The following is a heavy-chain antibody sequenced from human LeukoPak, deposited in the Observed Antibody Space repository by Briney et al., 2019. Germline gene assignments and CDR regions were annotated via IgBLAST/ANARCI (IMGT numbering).Heavy chain of an antibody. J-gene: IGHJ4*02. CDR2: VNPNSGDT. Sequence: GASVKVSCEASGYTFSAFHIHWVRLAPGQGPEWMGWVNPNSGDTNYAQKFRGRVTMTRDTSINTAYMELSSLRSDDTAVYYCARSNYYGSQSEYWGQGTLAAVSS. D-gene: IGHD3-10*01. CDR3: ARSNYYGSQSEY. CDR1: GYTFSAFH. V-gene: IGHV1-2*02.